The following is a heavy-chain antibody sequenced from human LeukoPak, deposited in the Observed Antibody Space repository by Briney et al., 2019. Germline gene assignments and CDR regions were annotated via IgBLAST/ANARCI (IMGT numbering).Heavy chain of an antibody. CDR3: AKDQWLVLDY. Sequence: GGSLRLSCAASGFTFSSYSMNWVRQAPGKGLEWVAFIRYDGSNNYYADSVKGRFTISRDNSKNTVHLQMNSLRTEDTAVYSCAKDQWLVLDYWGQGTLVTVSS. D-gene: IGHD5-12*01. CDR1: GFTFSSYS. CDR2: IRYDGSNN. V-gene: IGHV3-30*02. J-gene: IGHJ4*02.